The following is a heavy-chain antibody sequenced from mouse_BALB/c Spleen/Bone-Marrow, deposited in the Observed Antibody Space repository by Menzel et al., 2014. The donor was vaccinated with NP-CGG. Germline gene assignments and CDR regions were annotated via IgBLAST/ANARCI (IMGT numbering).Heavy chain of an antibody. V-gene: IGHV5-17*02. CDR3: ASLTYYAMDY. J-gene: IGHJ4*01. CDR2: ISSGSSTI. CDR1: GFTFSSFG. Sequence: EVQLVESGGGLVQPGGSRKLSCAASGFTFSSFGMHWVRQAPEKGLEWVAYISSGSSTIYYADTVKGRFTISRGNPKNTLFLQMTSLRSEDTAMYYCASLTYYAMDYWGQGTSVTVSS.